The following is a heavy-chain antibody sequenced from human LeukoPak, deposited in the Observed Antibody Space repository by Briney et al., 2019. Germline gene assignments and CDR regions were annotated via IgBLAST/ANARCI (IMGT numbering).Heavy chain of an antibody. V-gene: IGHV3-53*01. CDR2: IYSGGGT. Sequence: GGSLRLSCAASGFTVSNNFVTWVRQAPGKGLEWVSIIYSGGGTDYADSVKGRFTISRDNSKSTVYLQMNSLRAEDTAVYHCARKSLGIAAAGTFFGSWGQGTLVTVSS. CDR3: ARKSLGIAAAGTFFGS. J-gene: IGHJ5*02. D-gene: IGHD6-13*01. CDR1: GFTVSNNF.